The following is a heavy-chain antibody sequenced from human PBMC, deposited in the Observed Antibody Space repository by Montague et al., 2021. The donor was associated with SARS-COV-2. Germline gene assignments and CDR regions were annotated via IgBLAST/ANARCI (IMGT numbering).Heavy chain of an antibody. D-gene: IGHD2-21*01. V-gene: IGHV3-48*03. J-gene: IGHJ6*02. CDR3: ARDRDWDDWCGMDV. Sequence: SLRLSCEASGFIFSSYEMKGVRQAPGKGLEWISYISSSGGGSTKXYTXSVKGRFTISRDNAKNSLYLQMNRLRVEDTAIYYCARDRDWDDWCGMDVWGQGTTVTVSS. CDR1: GFIFSSYE. CDR2: ISSSGGGSTK.